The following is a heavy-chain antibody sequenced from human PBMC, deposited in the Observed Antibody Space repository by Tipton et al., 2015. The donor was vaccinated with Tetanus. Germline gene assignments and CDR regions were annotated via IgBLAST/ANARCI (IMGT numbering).Heavy chain of an antibody. V-gene: IGHV4-39*01. Sequence: LRLSCTVSGGSISSSSYYWGWIRQPPGKGLEWIGSIYYSGSTYYNPSLKSQVTISIDTSKNQFSLKLSFVTAADTAVYYCARLGLYSSGWYYYWGQGTLVTVSS. D-gene: IGHD6-19*01. J-gene: IGHJ4*02. CDR1: GGSISSSSYY. CDR2: IYYSGST. CDR3: ARLGLYSSGWYYY.